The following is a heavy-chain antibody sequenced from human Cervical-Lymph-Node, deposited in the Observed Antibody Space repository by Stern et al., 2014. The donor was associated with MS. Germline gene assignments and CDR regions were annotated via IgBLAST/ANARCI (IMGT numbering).Heavy chain of an antibody. CDR2: INPSAVNT. Sequence: QLVQSGAEVKKPGASVKVSCMASGYSFTSYFINWVRQAPGQGLEWMGIINPSAVNTTYAQKFQGRVVMTSDTSTCTVYMELSSLRSEDTAVYYCARDEGAYYWGQGTLVTVSS. V-gene: IGHV1-46*01. CDR1: GYSFTSYF. CDR3: ARDEGAYY. J-gene: IGHJ4*02.